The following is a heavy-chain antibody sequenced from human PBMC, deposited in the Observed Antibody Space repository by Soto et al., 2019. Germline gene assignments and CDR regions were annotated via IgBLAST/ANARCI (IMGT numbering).Heavy chain of an antibody. CDR3: ATGPMDYSFDN. J-gene: IGHJ4*01. V-gene: IGHV3-15*01. Sequence: GGSLRLSCAASGFTFSNAWMSWVRQAPGKGLEWVGRIKSKTDGGTTDYAAPVKGRFTISRDYSKNTLYLQMNSLKTEDTAVYYCATGPMDYSFDNWGQGTLVTVSS. CDR1: GFTFSNAW. CDR2: IKSKTDGGTT.